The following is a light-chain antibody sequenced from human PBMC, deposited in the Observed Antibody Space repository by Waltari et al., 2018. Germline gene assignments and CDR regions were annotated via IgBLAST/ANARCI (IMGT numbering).Light chain of an antibody. CDR2: GAS. V-gene: IGKV3-15*01. CDR3: QQYSNWPYS. CDR1: QSVSSS. J-gene: IGKJ2*03. Sequence: EIVLKQSPATLSLSPGERATLSCRASQSVSSSLAWYQQKPGQAPRLLIYGASSRATGIPDRFSGSGSGTDFTLTISSLEPEDFAVYYCQQYSNWPYSFGQGTKVEIK.